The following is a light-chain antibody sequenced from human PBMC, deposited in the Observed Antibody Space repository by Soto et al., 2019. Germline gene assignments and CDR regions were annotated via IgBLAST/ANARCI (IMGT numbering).Light chain of an antibody. J-gene: IGLJ3*02. CDR1: SSDVGGYNY. Sequence: QSALTQPRSVSGSPGQSVTISCTGTSSDVGGYNYVSWYQQHPGKAPKLIIYDVSKWPSGVPDRVSGSKSGNTASLTISGLQAEDDADYYCCSYAGNSLWVFGGGTKVTVL. CDR2: DVS. CDR3: CSYAGNSLWV. V-gene: IGLV2-11*01.